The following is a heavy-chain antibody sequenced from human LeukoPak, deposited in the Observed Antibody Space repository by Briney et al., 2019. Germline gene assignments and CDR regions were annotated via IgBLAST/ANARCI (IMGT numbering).Heavy chain of an antibody. J-gene: IGHJ6*03. CDR3: AREGQTTREYYYYYMDV. Sequence: GGSLRLSCAASGFTFSSYWMSWVRQAPGKGLEWVANIKQDGSEKYYVDSVKGRFTISRDNAKNSLYLQMNSLRAEDTAVYYCAREGQTTREYYYYYMDVWGKGTTVTVSS. CDR2: IKQDGSEK. CDR1: GFTFSSYW. V-gene: IGHV3-7*01. D-gene: IGHD1-7*01.